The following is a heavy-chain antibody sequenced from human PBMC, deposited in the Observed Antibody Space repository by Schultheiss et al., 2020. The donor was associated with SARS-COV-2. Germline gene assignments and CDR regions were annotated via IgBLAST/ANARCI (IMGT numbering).Heavy chain of an antibody. J-gene: IGHJ4*02. D-gene: IGHD3-16*01. Sequence: SETLSLTCTVSGASISSYYWSWIRQPPGKGLEWIGYMYYSVNTWYNPSLKSRVTISGDTSKNQFSLTLSSVTAADTAVYYCARATRVESLFSVRGGHLDYWGRGTQVTVSS. V-gene: IGHV4-59*08. CDR1: GASISSYY. CDR2: MYYSVNT. CDR3: ARATRVESLFSVRGGHLDY.